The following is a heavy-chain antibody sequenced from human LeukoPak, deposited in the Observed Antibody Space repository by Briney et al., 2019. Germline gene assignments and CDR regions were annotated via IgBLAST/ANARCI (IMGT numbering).Heavy chain of an antibody. V-gene: IGHV3-30*02. CDR2: IRYDGSNK. CDR1: GFTFSTYG. Sequence: PGGSLRLSCAASGFTFSTYGMHWVRQAPGKGLEWVAFIRYDGSNKYYADSVKGRFTISRDNSKNTLYLQMNSLRAEDTAVYYCAKDSSGYHNWFDPGGQGTLVTVSS. D-gene: IGHD3-22*01. J-gene: IGHJ5*02. CDR3: AKDSSGYHNWFDP.